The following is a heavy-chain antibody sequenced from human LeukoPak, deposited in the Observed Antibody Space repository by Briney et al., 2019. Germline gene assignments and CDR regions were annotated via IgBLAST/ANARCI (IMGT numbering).Heavy chain of an antibody. D-gene: IGHD4-17*01. V-gene: IGHV1-46*01. CDR2: ISPSGGST. Sequence: ASVKVSCKAFGYTFTSNYMHWVRQAPGQGPEWMGVISPSGGSTTYAQKFQGRVTLTRDMSTSTDYLELSSLRSEDTAVYYCARDSGYGDYVGNPWGQGTLVTVSS. J-gene: IGHJ5*02. CDR1: GYTFTSNY. CDR3: ARDSGYGDYVGNP.